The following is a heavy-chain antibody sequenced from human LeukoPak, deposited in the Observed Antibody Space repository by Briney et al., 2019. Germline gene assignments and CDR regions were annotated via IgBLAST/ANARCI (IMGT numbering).Heavy chain of an antibody. CDR2: INAGNGNT. V-gene: IGHV1-3*03. D-gene: IGHD3-22*01. J-gene: IGHJ4*02. CDR3: ARGLSGYYSGRDNFDY. Sequence: HWVRQAPGXGLEGMGWINAGNGNTKYSQEFQGRVTITRDTSASTAYMELSSLRSEDMAVYYCARGLSGYYSGRDNFDYWGQGTLVTVSS.